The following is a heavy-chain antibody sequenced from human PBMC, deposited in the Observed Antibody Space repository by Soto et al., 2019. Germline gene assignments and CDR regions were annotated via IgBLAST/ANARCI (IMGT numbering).Heavy chain of an antibody. CDR3: AKDWGY. V-gene: IGHV3-23*01. J-gene: IGHJ4*02. CDR2: ITANNPNT. CDR1: GFTFSNFA. D-gene: IGHD3-16*01. Sequence: EVQLLGSGGGLVQPGGSLRLSCAASGFTFSNFAMSWVRQAPGKGLEWVSGITANNPNTHYADSVKGRFTISRDNSNNTLYLQRNRLRAEDTPVYYCAKDWGYWGQGTLVSVSS.